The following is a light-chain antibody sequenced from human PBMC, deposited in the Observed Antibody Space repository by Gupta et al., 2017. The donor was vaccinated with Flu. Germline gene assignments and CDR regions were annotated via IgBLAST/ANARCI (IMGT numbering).Light chain of an antibody. J-gene: IGLJ1*01. CDR1: SSNVGRNS. V-gene: IGLV1-44*01. CDR3: ASWDDSLNAYV. Sequence: SSSNVGRNSVSWYQQLPGTAPKLLIFTNNQRPSGVPDRFSGSKSGASASLGISGLHFEDEADYYCASWDDSLNAYVFGTGTDVTVL. CDR2: TNN.